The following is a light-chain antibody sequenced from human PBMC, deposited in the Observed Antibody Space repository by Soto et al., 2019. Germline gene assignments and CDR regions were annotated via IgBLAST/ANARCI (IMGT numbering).Light chain of an antibody. V-gene: IGKV1-5*03. CDR2: KAS. Sequence: IALARTSSTRSPSVGDRVPITCRASQSISSWLAWYQQKPGKAPKLLIYKASSLESGFPSRFSGSGSGTEITLTISSLQPDDFATYYCQQYNSYSFGGGTKVDIK. CDR3: QQYNSYS. J-gene: IGKJ4*01. CDR1: QSISSW.